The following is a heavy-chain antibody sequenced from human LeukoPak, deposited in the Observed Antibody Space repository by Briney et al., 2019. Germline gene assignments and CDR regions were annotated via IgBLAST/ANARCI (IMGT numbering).Heavy chain of an antibody. V-gene: IGHV3-7*01. Sequence: GGSLRLSCTASGFTFGDYAMSWVRQAPGKGLEWVANIKQDGSEKNSVDSVKGRFTISRDNAKNSLYLQMNSLRVEDTAVYYCARDRYSSSWGQGTLVTVSS. CDR1: GFTFGDYA. CDR3: ARDRYSSS. D-gene: IGHD6-13*01. J-gene: IGHJ4*02. CDR2: IKQDGSEK.